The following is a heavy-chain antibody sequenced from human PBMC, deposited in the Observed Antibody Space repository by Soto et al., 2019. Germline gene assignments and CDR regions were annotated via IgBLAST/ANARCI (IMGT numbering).Heavy chain of an antibody. CDR2: INGVNDNR. D-gene: IGHD3-22*01. V-gene: IGHV1-3*01. CDR1: GYTFSSYA. CDR3: ARGEYYYGSSGPYYAMDV. J-gene: IGHJ6*02. Sequence: ASVKVSCKASGYTFSSYAMHWVRLAPGQRLEWVGWINGVNDNRKYSQKFQGRVTFIRDTSASTVYMELSSLRSEDTAVYYCARGEYYYGSSGPYYAMDVWGQGTMVTVSS.